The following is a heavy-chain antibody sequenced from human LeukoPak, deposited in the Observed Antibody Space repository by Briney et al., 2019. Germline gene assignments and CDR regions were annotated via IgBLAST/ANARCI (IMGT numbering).Heavy chain of an antibody. V-gene: IGHV3-20*01. J-gene: IGHJ5*02. D-gene: IGHD3-10*01. Sequence: GGSLRLSCAASGFTFDDYGMSWVRQAPGKGLEWVSGINWNGGSTGYADSVEGRFTISRDNAKNSLYLQMNSLRAEDTALYHCARRRGRWFDPWGQGTLVTVSS. CDR3: ARRRGRWFDP. CDR1: GFTFDDYG. CDR2: INWNGGST.